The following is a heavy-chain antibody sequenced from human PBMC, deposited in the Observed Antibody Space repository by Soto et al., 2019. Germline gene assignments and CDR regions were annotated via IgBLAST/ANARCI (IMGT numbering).Heavy chain of an antibody. J-gene: IGHJ4*02. CDR2: IYYSGST. CDR3: ASINPLGDPDY. D-gene: IGHD4-17*01. CDR1: GGSISSYY. Sequence: PSETLSLTCTVSGGSISSYYWSWTRQPPGKGLEWIGYIYYSGSTNYNPSLKSRVTISVDTSKNQFSLKLSSVTAADTAVYYCASINPLGDPDYWGQGTLVTVSS. V-gene: IGHV4-59*01.